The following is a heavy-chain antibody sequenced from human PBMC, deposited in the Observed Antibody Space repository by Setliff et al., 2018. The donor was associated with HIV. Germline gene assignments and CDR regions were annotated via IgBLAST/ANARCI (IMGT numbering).Heavy chain of an antibody. Sequence: STASGFTFSDAWMSWVRQAPGKGLEWVGRTRSVSDGGRTDYAAPVKGRFTISRDDSKNTLYLQMNSLKIEDTAVYYCTTDPAVDWGQGTLVTV. CDR2: TRSVSDGGRT. D-gene: IGHD2-2*01. CDR3: TTDPAVD. V-gene: IGHV3-15*01. J-gene: IGHJ1*01. CDR1: GFTFSDAW.